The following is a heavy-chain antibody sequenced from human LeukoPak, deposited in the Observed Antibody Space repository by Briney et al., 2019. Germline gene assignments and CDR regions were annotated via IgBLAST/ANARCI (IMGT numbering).Heavy chain of an antibody. V-gene: IGHV3-23*01. J-gene: IGHJ4*02. CDR1: KFNFNSYG. CDR3: ARDQFRDYFRGADY. CDR2: ISGSGGST. D-gene: IGHD3-16*01. Sequence: GGSLRLSCTTSKFNFNSYGMTWVRQAPGKGLEWVSSISGSGGSTQYAASVQGRFTISRDNSKNTLYLQMNSLRAEDTAVYYCARDQFRDYFRGADYWGQGTLVTVSS.